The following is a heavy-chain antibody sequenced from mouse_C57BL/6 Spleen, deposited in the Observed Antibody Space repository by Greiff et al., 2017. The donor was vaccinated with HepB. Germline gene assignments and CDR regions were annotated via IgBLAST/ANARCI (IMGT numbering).Heavy chain of an antibody. CDR3: ARHRGYGSRYFDV. D-gene: IGHD1-1*01. CDR2: ISGGGGNT. Sequence: DVMLVESGGGLVKPGGSLKLSCAASGFTFSSYTMSWVRQTPEKRLEWVATISGGGGNTYYPDSVKGRFTISRDNAKNTLYLQMSSLRSEDTALYYCARHRGYGSRYFDVWGTGTTVTVSS. V-gene: IGHV5-9*01. J-gene: IGHJ1*03. CDR1: GFTFSSYT.